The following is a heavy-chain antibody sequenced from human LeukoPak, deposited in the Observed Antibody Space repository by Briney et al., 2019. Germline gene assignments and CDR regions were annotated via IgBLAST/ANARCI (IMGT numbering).Heavy chain of an antibody. Sequence: KPSETLSLTCAVYGGSFSGYYWSWIRQPPEKGLEWIGEINHSGSTNYNPSLKSRVTISVDTSKNQFSLKLSSVTAADTAVYYCARGQARHSSSWHYFDYWGQGTLVTVSS. CDR1: GGSFSGYY. CDR2: INHSGST. J-gene: IGHJ4*02. CDR3: ARGQARHSSSWHYFDY. V-gene: IGHV4-34*01. D-gene: IGHD6-13*01.